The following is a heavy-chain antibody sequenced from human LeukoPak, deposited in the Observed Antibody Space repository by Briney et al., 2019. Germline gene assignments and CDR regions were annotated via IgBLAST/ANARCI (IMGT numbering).Heavy chain of an antibody. D-gene: IGHD4-23*01. Sequence: GGSLRLSCAASGFTFSSYWMSWVRQAPGKGLEWVSAISGSGGSTYYADSVKGRFTISRDNSKNTLYLQMNSLRAEDTAVYYCANPYGGNSVGYWGQGTLVTVSS. J-gene: IGHJ4*02. V-gene: IGHV3-23*01. CDR3: ANPYGGNSVGY. CDR2: ISGSGGST. CDR1: GFTFSSYW.